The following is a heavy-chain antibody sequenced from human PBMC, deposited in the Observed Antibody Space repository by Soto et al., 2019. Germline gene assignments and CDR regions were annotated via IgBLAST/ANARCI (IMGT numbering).Heavy chain of an antibody. Sequence: QVQLQEYGSRLLKPSRTVSLTCAVSGGSISSGGYSWTRIRQPPGKGLEWIGYVHHTGSTTYNPSLKTRVNISVDRPNNQFFLTLTSATAADSAIYYCARGLWNDVFQYWGRGILVTVSS. J-gene: IGHJ1*01. CDR1: GGSISSGGYS. V-gene: IGHV4-30-2*01. D-gene: IGHD1-1*01. CDR2: VHHTGST. CDR3: ARGLWNDVFQY.